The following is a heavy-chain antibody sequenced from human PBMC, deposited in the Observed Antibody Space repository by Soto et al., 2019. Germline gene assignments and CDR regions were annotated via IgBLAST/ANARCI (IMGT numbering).Heavy chain of an antibody. CDR3: ARPHYDSNTFYSFFDY. V-gene: IGHV4-34*12. CDR1: DGSFSGYY. Sequence: ETLSLTCAVYDGSFSGYYWSWIRQPPGKGLEWIGEIFHGGSTDYSPSLKSRVTISVDTSKNQFSLELSSVTAADTAVYYCARPHYDSNTFYSFFDYWGQGTLVTVSS. D-gene: IGHD3-22*01. J-gene: IGHJ4*02. CDR2: IFHGGST.